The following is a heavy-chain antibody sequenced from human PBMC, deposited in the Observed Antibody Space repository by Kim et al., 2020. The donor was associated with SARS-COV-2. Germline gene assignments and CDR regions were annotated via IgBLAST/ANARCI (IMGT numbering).Heavy chain of an antibody. V-gene: IGHV5-51*01. J-gene: IGHJ6*02. CDR1: GDIFTGYW. CDR2: IYPGNSDT. Sequence: GESLKISCKGSGDIFTGYWIGWVRQMPGRGLEWMGIIYPGNSDTKVSPTFQGQVTISADKSISTVYLEWSSLKASDTAMYYCARHLISSQVIPPSTYFYYYYAMDIWGQGTTVTVSS. CDR3: ARHLISSQVIPPSTYFYYYYAMDI. D-gene: IGHD2-2*01.